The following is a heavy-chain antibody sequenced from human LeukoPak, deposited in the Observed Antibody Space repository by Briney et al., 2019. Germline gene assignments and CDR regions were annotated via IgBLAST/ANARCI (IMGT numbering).Heavy chain of an antibody. CDR2: IRSYGSA. CDR1: GGSISSSNYY. D-gene: IGHD3-22*01. J-gene: IGHJ4*02. CDR3: ARSVSGSGYKLDY. V-gene: IGHV4-39*01. Sequence: SETLSLTCIVSGGSISSSNYYWGWIRQPPGKGLEWIGAIRSYGSAYYNPSLSSRVTMSVDTSKNQFSLKLSSVTAADTAVYYCARSVSGSGYKLDYWDQGTLVTVSS.